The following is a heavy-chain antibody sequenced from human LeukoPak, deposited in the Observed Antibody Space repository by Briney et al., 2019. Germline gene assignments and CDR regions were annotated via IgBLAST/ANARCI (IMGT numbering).Heavy chain of an antibody. CDR2: IKQDGSEK. J-gene: IGHJ4*02. CDR3: ARDRRCSSTSCYYFDY. V-gene: IGHV3-7*04. Sequence: GGSLRLSCAASGFTFSSYWMTWVRQAPGKGLEWVANIKQDGSEKYYVDSVKGRFTISRDNAKNSLYLQMNSLRAEDTAVYYCARDRRCSSTSCYYFDYWGQGILVTVSS. D-gene: IGHD2-2*01. CDR1: GFTFSSYW.